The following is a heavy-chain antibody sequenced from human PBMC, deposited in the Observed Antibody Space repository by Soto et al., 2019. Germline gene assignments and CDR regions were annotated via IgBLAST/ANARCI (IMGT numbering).Heavy chain of an antibody. J-gene: IGHJ4*02. V-gene: IGHV1-3*01. D-gene: IGHD3-3*01. CDR1: GYTFTSYA. CDR3: AIVLLETELNY. Sequence: ASVKVSCKASGYTFTSYAMHWVRQAPGQRLEWMGWINAGNGNTKYSQKLQGRVTITRDSSSSTAYMELSSLRSEDTAVYSFAIVLLETELNYWGQGTLVTVSS. CDR2: INAGNGNT.